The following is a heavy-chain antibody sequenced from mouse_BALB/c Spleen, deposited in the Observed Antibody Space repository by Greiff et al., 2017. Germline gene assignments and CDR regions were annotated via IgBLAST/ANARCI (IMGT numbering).Heavy chain of an antibody. Sequence: EVKLVESGPSLVKPSQTLSLTCSVTGDSFTSGYWNWIRKFPGNKLEYMGYISYSGSTYYNPSLKSRISITRDTSKNQYYLQLNSVTTEDTATYYCARLGRYDVGAMDYWGQGTSVTVSS. CDR1: GDSFTSGY. CDR2: ISYSGST. V-gene: IGHV3-8*02. CDR3: ARLGRYDVGAMDY. J-gene: IGHJ4*01. D-gene: IGHD2-14*01.